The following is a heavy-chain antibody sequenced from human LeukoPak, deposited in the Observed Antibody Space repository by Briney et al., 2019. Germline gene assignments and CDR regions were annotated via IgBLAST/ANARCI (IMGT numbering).Heavy chain of an antibody. J-gene: IGHJ4*02. Sequence: SETLSLTCAVYGGSFSGYYWSWIRQPPGKGLEWIGEINHSGSTNYNPSLKSRVTISVDTSKNQFSLKLSSVTAADTAVYYCARSRYYYDSSGYLFDYWGQGTLVTVSS. CDR3: ARSRYYYDSSGYLFDY. D-gene: IGHD3-22*01. CDR2: INHSGST. CDR1: GGSFSGYY. V-gene: IGHV4-34*01.